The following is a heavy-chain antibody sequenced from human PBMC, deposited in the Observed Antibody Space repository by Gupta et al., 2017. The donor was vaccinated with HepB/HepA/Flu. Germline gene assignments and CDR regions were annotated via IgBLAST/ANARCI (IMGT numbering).Heavy chain of an antibody. Sequence: QVQLVQSGAEVKKPGASVKVSCKASGYTFTSYDINWVRQATGQGLEWMGWMNPNSGNTGYAQKFQGRVTITRNTSISTAYMELSSLRSEDTAVYYCARRRGRRFLDPLPRSYYMDVWGKGTTVTVSS. V-gene: IGHV1-8*03. J-gene: IGHJ6*03. CDR3: ARRRGRRFLDPLPRSYYMDV. CDR1: GYTFTSYD. D-gene: IGHD3-3*01. CDR2: MNPNSGNT.